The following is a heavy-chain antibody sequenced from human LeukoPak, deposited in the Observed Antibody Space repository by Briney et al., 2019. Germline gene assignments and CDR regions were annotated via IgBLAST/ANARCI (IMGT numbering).Heavy chain of an antibody. CDR1: GFPFNYYN. CDR2: MRNDGSEI. Sequence: QSGGFLRLSCAAPGFPFNYYNIHWVRQAPGKGLEWVAFMRNDGSEIHYADSVKGRFTISRDNSKNTLYLQMNSLRAEDTAVYYCAKDLYYGSGSYPGYWGQGTLVTVSS. J-gene: IGHJ4*02. D-gene: IGHD3-10*01. CDR3: AKDLYYGSGSYPGY. V-gene: IGHV3-30*02.